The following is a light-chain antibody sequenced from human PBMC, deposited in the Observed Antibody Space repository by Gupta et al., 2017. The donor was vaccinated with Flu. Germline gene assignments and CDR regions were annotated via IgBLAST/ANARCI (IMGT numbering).Light chain of an antibody. Sequence: PSCLSASVGNSVTSTCRGSQKIAIYLYWYQQNPGHAPMLLGYAASTRDSGVTSSVSGTGTDTDFTITIREPEADDFSFYYYQHRQSTPVTFGCGTKVDIK. CDR3: QHRQSTPVT. V-gene: IGKV1-39*01. CDR1: QKIAIY. J-gene: IGKJ3*01. CDR2: AAS.